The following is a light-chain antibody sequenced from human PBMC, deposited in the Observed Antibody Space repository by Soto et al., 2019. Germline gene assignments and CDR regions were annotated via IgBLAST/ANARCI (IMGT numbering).Light chain of an antibody. CDR1: QGISSY. CDR3: QQYYSYPRT. V-gene: IGKV1-8*01. Sequence: AIRMTQSPSSFSASTGDRVTITCRASQGISSYLAWYQQNPGKAPKLLIYAASTLQSGVPSRFSGSGSGTDVTLSSSCLQSEDFATYYCQQYYSYPRTFGQGTKVEIK. CDR2: AAS. J-gene: IGKJ1*01.